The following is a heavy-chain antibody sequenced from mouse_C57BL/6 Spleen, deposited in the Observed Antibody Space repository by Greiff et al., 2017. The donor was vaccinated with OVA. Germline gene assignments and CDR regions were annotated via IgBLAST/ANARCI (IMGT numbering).Heavy chain of an antibody. D-gene: IGHD2-5*01. V-gene: IGHV5-4*01. CDR2: ISDGGSYT. J-gene: IGHJ2*01. CDR3: ARAYYSNPYYFDY. CDR1: GFTFSSYA. Sequence: EVHLVESGGGLVKPGGSLKLSCAASGFTFSSYAMSWVRQTPEKRLEWVATISDGGSYTYYPDNVKGRFTISRDNAKNNLYLQMSHLKSEDTAMYYCARAYYSNPYYFDYWGQGTTLTVSS.